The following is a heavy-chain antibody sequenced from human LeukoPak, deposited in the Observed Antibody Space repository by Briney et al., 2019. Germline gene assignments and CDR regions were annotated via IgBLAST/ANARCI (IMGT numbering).Heavy chain of an antibody. CDR1: GDSVSSNNGA. D-gene: IGHD6-19*01. J-gene: IGHJ4*02. V-gene: IGHV6-1*01. Sequence: SQTLSLTCDISGDSVSSNNGAWDWIRQSPSRGLEWLGRTYYRSKWYNDYAGSLNGRITISPDTSKNQFSLHLNSVTPEDTAVYYCARDLENTGWYTFDYWGQGILVTVSS. CDR3: ARDLENTGWYTFDY. CDR2: TYYRSKWYN.